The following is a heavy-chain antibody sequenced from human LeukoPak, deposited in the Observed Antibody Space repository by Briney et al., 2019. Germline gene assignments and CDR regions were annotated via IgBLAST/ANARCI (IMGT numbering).Heavy chain of an antibody. Sequence: ASVKVSCKASGYTFTSYGISWVRQAPGQGLEWMGWISAYNGNTNYAQKLQGRVTMTTDTSTSTAYMELRSLRSDDTAVYYCARDQLYGMVRGVISWFDPWGQGTLVTVSS. CDR2: ISAYNGNT. D-gene: IGHD3-10*01. J-gene: IGHJ5*02. CDR1: GYTFTSYG. CDR3: ARDQLYGMVRGVISWFDP. V-gene: IGHV1-18*04.